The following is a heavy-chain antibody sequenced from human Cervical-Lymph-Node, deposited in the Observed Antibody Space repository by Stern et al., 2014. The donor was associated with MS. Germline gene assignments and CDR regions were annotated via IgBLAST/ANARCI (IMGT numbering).Heavy chain of an antibody. CDR1: GYSFSSYW. Sequence: VQLVQSGAEVKKPGESLKIACKGSGYSFSSYWIAWVRQMPGKGLEWMGMIFPIDSETRYSPSFEGQVTISVDKSTSTAYLHWSSLKASDTARYYCGREVALTAGLLGFWGQGTQVIVS. CDR2: IFPIDSET. V-gene: IGHV5-51*01. D-gene: IGHD3-22*01. J-gene: IGHJ4*02. CDR3: GREVALTAGLLGF.